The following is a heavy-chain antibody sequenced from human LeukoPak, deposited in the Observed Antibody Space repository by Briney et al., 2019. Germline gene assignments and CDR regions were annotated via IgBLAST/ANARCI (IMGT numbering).Heavy chain of an antibody. CDR3: AKDQSRVGASDPFDY. V-gene: IGHV3-23*01. J-gene: IGHJ4*02. Sequence: GGSLRLSCAASGFTFSSCAMTWVRQAPGKGLEWVSSISGSGATTYYADSVKGRFTISRDNSNNTVYLQMNSLRAEDTAVYYSAKDQSRVGASDPFDYWGQGMQVGVSS. CDR2: ISGSGATT. D-gene: IGHD1-26*01. CDR1: GFTFSSCA.